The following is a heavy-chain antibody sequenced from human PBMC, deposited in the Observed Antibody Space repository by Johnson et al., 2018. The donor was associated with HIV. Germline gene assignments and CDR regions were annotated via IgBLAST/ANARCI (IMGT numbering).Heavy chain of an antibody. J-gene: IGHJ3*02. Sequence: VQLVESGGGVVQPGRSLRLSCAASGFTFSTYAIHWVRQSPGYGLEWVAVISSDASEKYYADSVKGRLPVSRDNSKQKLTLDMKRPRAEDKAVYFCAREDYHYDGSDHVLGAFDIWGQGTMVTVSS. D-gene: IGHD3-22*01. CDR3: AREDYHYDGSDHVLGAFDI. CDR2: ISSDASEK. CDR1: GFTFSTYA. V-gene: IGHV3-30*04.